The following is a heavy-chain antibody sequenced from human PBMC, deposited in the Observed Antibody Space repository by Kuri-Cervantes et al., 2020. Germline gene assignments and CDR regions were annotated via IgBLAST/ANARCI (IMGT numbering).Heavy chain of an antibody. V-gene: IGHV4-59*01. Sequence: SETLSLTCTVSGGSISSYYWSWIRQPPGKGLEWIGYIYYSGRTNYNPSLKSRVTISVDTSENQFSLKLSSVTAADTAVYYCARGVVYYYYMDVWGKGTTVTVSS. CDR3: ARGVVYYYYMDV. J-gene: IGHJ6*03. CDR2: IYYSGRT. D-gene: IGHD2-15*01. CDR1: GGSISSYY.